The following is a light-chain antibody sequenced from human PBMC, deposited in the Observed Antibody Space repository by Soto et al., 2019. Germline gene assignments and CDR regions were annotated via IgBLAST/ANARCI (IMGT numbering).Light chain of an antibody. CDR2: DVS. Sequence: QSVLTQPRSVSGSPGQSVTISCTGTSXDVGGYNYVSWYQQHPGKAPKLMIYDVSKRPSGVPDRFSGSKSGNTASLTISGLQAEDEADYYCCSYAGSYTYVFATGTKGTVL. J-gene: IGLJ1*01. CDR1: SXDVGGYNY. CDR3: CSYAGSYTYV. V-gene: IGLV2-11*01.